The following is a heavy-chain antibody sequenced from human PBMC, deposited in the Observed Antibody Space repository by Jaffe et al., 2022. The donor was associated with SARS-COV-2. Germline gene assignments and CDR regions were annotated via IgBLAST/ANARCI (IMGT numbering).Heavy chain of an antibody. CDR2: INWNGADI. CDR1: GFTFDDYA. D-gene: IGHD4-17*01. CDR3: AKDPTVTYTSGGVDV. V-gene: IGHV3-9*01. J-gene: IGHJ6*02. Sequence: EVHLVESGGGLVQAGRSLRLSCAASGFTFDDYAMHWVRQGPGKGLEWVAGINWNGADIGYADSVKGRFTIYRDNAKHSLYLQMNSLRVEDTALYYCAKDPTVTYTSGGVDVWGQGTTVTVSS.